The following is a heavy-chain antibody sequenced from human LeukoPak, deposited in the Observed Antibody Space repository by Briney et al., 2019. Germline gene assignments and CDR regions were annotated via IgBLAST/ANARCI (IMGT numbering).Heavy chain of an antibody. CDR1: GGSISSGGYY. Sequence: PSETLSLTCTVSGGSISSGGYYWSWIRQPPGKGLEWIGYIYHSGSTYYNPSLKSRVTISVDRSKNQFSLKLSSVTAADTAVYYCVRQRPFFSGPYFDYWSQGTLVTVSS. CDR3: VRQRPFFSGPYFDY. V-gene: IGHV4-30-2*01. D-gene: IGHD2-8*02. J-gene: IGHJ4*02. CDR2: IYHSGST.